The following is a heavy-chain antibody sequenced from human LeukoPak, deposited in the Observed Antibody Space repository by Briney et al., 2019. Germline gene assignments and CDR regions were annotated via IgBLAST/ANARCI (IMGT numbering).Heavy chain of an antibody. CDR1: GFTFSSYW. CDR2: IKQDGSEK. Sequence: PGGSLRLSCAASGFTFSSYWMSWVRQAPGKGLEWVANIKQDGSEKYYVHSVKGGFTISRDNAKNSLYLQMNSLRAEDTAVYYCARGWQQLVRVAFDIRGQGTMVTDSS. CDR3: ARGWQQLVRVAFDI. J-gene: IGHJ3*02. V-gene: IGHV3-7*03. D-gene: IGHD6-13*01.